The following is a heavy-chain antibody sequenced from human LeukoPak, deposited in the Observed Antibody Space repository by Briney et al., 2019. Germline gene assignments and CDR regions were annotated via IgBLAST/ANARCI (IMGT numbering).Heavy chain of an antibody. V-gene: IGHV3-30*03. J-gene: IGHJ4*02. CDR2: ISYDGSNK. CDR3: ASNDPVFLGYCSSTSCSLDY. D-gene: IGHD2-2*01. CDR1: GFTFSPYS. Sequence: PGGSLRLSCAASGFTFSPYSMTWVRQAPGKGLEWVAVISYDGSNKYYADSVKGRFTISRDNSKNTLYLQMNSLRAEDTAVYYCASNDPVFLGYCSSTSCSLDYWGQGTLVTVSS.